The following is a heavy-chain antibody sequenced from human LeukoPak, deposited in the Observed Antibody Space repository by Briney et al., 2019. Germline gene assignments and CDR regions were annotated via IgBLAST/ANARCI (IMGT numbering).Heavy chain of an antibody. Sequence: SETLSLTCAVYGGSFSGYYWSWIRQPPGKGLEWIGEINHSGSTNYNPSLKSRVTISVDTSKNQFSLKLSSVTAADTAVYYRARGKVWWSKNFDYWGQGTLVTVSS. CDR1: GGSFSGYY. J-gene: IGHJ4*02. CDR2: INHSGST. D-gene: IGHD1-26*01. V-gene: IGHV4-34*01. CDR3: ARGKVWWSKNFDY.